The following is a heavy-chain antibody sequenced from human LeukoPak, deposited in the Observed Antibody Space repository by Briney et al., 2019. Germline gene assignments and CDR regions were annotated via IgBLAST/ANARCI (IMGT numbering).Heavy chain of an antibody. V-gene: IGHV4-59*08. CDR3: SRGAWFSDL. CDR1: NGFMSSYY. J-gene: IGHJ2*01. CDR2: ISDSGST. Sequence: SETLSLTCSVSNGFMSSYYWSWIRQPPGKGLEWIGYISDSGSTNYNSSLESRVTISIDTSKKQLSLKLTSVTAADTAVYYCSRGAWFSDLWGRGTLVTVSS.